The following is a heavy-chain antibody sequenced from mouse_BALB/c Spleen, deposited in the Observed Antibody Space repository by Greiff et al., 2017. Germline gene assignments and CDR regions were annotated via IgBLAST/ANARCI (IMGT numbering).Heavy chain of an antibody. CDR1: GFTFSDYY. J-gene: IGHJ4*01. Sequence: EVKLMESGGGLVKPGGSLKLSCAASGFTFSDYYMYWVRQTPEKRLEWVATISDGGSYTYYPDSVKGRFTISRDNAKNNLYLQMSSLKSEDTAMYYCARSSYGNYYAMDYWGQGTSVTVSS. D-gene: IGHD2-10*01. V-gene: IGHV5-4*02. CDR2: ISDGGSYT. CDR3: ARSSYGNYYAMDY.